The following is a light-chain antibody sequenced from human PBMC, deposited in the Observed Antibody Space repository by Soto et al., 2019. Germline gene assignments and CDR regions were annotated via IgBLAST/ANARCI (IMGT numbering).Light chain of an antibody. Sequence: EIVMTQSPAPLSLSPGERATLSCRASQSVSSYLAWYQHKPGQAPRLLIYGASTRATGIPDRFSGSGSGTDFTLTISRLEPEDFAVYYCHQYGLSPPYTFGPGTKVDI. CDR2: GAS. CDR3: HQYGLSPPYT. CDR1: QSVSSY. V-gene: IGKV3-20*01. J-gene: IGKJ3*01.